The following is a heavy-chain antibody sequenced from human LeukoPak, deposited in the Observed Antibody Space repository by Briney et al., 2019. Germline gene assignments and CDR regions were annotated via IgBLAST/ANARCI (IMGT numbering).Heavy chain of an antibody. D-gene: IGHD2-2*01. CDR3: ASSSTSSFNWFDP. CDR1: GYTFTGYY. Sequence: ASVKVSCKASGYTFTGYYTHWVRQAPGQGLEWMGWINPNSGGTNYAQKFQGRVTMTRDTSISTAYMELSRLRSDDTAVYYCASSSTSSFNWFDPWGQGTLVTVSS. J-gene: IGHJ5*02. V-gene: IGHV1-2*02. CDR2: INPNSGGT.